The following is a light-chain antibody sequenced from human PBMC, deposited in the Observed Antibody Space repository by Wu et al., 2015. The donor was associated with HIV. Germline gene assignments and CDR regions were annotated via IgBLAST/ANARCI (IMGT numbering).Light chain of an antibody. J-gene: IGKJ5*01. Sequence: AIQLTQSPSSLSTSVGDRVTITCRASQGMTNALAWYQVKPGKAPKLLIYSVSSLQSGVPSRFSGSGSGTDFTLTISRVQPEDLATYYCQQFNSYPITFGQGTRLEIK. CDR1: QGMTNA. CDR2: SVS. CDR3: QQFNSYPIT. V-gene: IGKV1-13*02.